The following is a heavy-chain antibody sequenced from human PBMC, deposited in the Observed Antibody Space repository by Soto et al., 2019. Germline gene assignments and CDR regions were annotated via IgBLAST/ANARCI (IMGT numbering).Heavy chain of an antibody. CDR2: ISPYSGNT. D-gene: IGHD3-16*01. J-gene: IGHJ6*02. Sequence: QVQLVQSGDEVRKPGSSVKVSCKASGYIFVNYGITWVRQAPGQGLEWMGWISPYSGNTHYASKVQGRLTMTTDTSTSTAYTDPASLTSHDTAVYYCAMVNNYVTPTPPDVWGQGTTVTVSS. CDR3: AMVNNYVTPTPPDV. V-gene: IGHV1-18*01. CDR1: GYIFVNYG.